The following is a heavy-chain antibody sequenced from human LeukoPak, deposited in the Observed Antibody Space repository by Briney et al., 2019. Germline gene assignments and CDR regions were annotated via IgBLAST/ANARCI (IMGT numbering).Heavy chain of an antibody. V-gene: IGHV3-23*01. CDR2: ISGSGGST. J-gene: IGHJ4*02. D-gene: IGHD3-22*01. Sequence: GGSLRLSCAASGFTFSSYAMSWVRQAPGKGLEWVSAISGSGGSTYYADSVKGRFTISRDNSKNTLYLQMNSLRLDDTALHYCAKDVSNGQQFFDSWGQGTLVTVSS. CDR1: GFTFSSYA. CDR3: AKDVSNGQQFFDS.